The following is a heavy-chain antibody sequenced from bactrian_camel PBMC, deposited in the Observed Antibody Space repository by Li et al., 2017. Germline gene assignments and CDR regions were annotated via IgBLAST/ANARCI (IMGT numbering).Heavy chain of an antibody. CDR3: TTQGFDF. CDR2: INSGGGST. CDR1: GFTFGAYA. V-gene: IGHV3S35*01. Sequence: QLVESGGGLVQPGGSLKLSCAASGFTFGAYAMSWVRQAPGKGLEWVSSINSGGGSTYYTDSVKGRFTISRDNTKNTVHLQINSLQSEDTALYYCTTQGFDFWGQGTQVTVS. J-gene: IGHJ6*01.